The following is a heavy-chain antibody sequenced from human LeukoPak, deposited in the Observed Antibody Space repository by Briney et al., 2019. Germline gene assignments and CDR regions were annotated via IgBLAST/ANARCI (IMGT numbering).Heavy chain of an antibody. V-gene: IGHV1-69*13. D-gene: IGHD2-8*01. CDR1: GGTFSRFA. CDR3: ARGGVSGWFDP. Sequence: ASVKVSCKASGGTFSRFAINWVRQAPGQGLEWMGGIIPIVGTANYAQKFQGRVTITADESTSTAYMELSSQTSDDTAVYYCARGGVSGWFDPWGQGTLVTVSS. J-gene: IGHJ5*02. CDR2: IIPIVGTA.